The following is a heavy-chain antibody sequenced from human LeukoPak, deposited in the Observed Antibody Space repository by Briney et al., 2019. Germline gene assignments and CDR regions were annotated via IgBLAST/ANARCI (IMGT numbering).Heavy chain of an antibody. CDR1: GFNVSNNY. J-gene: IGHJ4*02. Sequence: GGSLRLSCAASGFNVSNNYMSWVRQAPGKGLEWVSVIYSGGSTYYADSVKGRFTISRDNSKNTLYLQMNSLRAEDTAVYYCARDHYDSSGFRAFDYWGQGTLVTVSS. V-gene: IGHV3-53*01. CDR3: ARDHYDSSGFRAFDY. CDR2: IYSGGST. D-gene: IGHD3-22*01.